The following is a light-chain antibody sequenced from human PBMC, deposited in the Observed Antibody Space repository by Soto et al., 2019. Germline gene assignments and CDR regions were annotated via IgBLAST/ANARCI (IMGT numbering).Light chain of an antibody. J-gene: IGLJ1*01. CDR2: EVS. CDR3: CSYAGNNIFV. CDR1: SGDVGVYNY. Sequence: QSALTQPASVSGSPGQSITISCTGTSGDVGVYNYVSWYQQHPGKAPQLMIYEVSNRPAGVSNRFSGSRSGNTASLTISGLQAEDEADYYCCSYAGNNIFVFGTGTKVTVL. V-gene: IGLV2-14*01.